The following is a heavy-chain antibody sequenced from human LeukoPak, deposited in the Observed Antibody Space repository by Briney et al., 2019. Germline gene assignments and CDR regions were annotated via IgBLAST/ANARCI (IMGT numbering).Heavy chain of an antibody. CDR1: GGSISSGGYY. J-gene: IGHJ4*02. CDR3: ARDRFNDFWSGYYPS. D-gene: IGHD3-3*01. CDR2: IYHSGST. V-gene: IGHV4-30-2*01. Sequence: SETLSLTCTVSGGSISSGGYYWSWIRQPPGKGLEWIGYIYHSGSTYYNPSLKSRVTISVDRSKNQFSLKLSSVTAADTAVYYCARDRFNDFWSGYYPSWGQGTLVTVSS.